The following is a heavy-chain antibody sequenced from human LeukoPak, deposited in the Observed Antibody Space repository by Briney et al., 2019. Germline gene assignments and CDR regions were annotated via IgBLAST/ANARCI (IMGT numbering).Heavy chain of an antibody. Sequence: PSETLSLTCAVYGGSFSGYYWSWIRQPPGKGLEWIGEINHSGSTNYNPSLKSRVTISVDTSKNQFSLKLSSVTAADTAVYYCARCQGVTTSYYYYYYYMDVCGKGTTVTVSS. CDR3: ARCQGVTTSYYYYYYYMDV. J-gene: IGHJ6*03. CDR1: GGSFSGYY. CDR2: INHSGST. V-gene: IGHV4-34*01. D-gene: IGHD4-17*01.